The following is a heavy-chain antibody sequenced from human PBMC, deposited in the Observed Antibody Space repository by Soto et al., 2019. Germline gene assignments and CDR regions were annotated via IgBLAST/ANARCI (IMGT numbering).Heavy chain of an antibody. J-gene: IGHJ4*02. CDR3: ARPTRIVGATADY. D-gene: IGHD1-26*01. Sequence: GGSLRLSCAGSGLSFRDHYMSWIRQAPGKGLEWISHIGRSGDPIYYANSVKGRFSISRDDATNSVYLQMSSLRVEDTAVYYCARPTRIVGATADYWGQGTLVTVSS. CDR2: IGRSGDPI. CDR1: GLSFRDHY. V-gene: IGHV3-11*01.